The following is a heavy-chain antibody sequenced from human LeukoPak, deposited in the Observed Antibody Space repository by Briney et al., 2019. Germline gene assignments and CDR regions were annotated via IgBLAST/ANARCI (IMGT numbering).Heavy chain of an antibody. CDR1: GDSVSSDSAA. D-gene: IGHD6-19*01. J-gene: IGHJ4*01. Sequence: SQTLSLTCGISGDSVSSDSAAWNWIRQSPSRGLEWLGRTYYRAKWYNDYAVSVKSRITINSDTPKNQFSLQLDSVTPDDTAVYYCARVRRVAVTPYYFDSWGHGTLVTVSS. CDR2: TYYRAKWYN. CDR3: ARVRRVAVTPYYFDS. V-gene: IGHV6-1*01.